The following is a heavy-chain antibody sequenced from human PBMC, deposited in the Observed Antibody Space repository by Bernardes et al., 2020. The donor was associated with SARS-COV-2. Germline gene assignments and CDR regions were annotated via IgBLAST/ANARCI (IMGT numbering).Heavy chain of an antibody. CDR2: IHYSGST. J-gene: IGHJ4*02. CDR1: GGSIRSSH. Sequence: SETLSLTCSVSGGSIRSSHWSWIRQPPGTGLAWIGHIHYSGSTNYNPSLKSRVTISIDTSKNQFSLNLRSVTAADTAVYYCARQGGSGSSPDYWGQGTLVT. D-gene: IGHD3-10*01. V-gene: IGHV4-59*01. CDR3: ARQGGSGSSPDY.